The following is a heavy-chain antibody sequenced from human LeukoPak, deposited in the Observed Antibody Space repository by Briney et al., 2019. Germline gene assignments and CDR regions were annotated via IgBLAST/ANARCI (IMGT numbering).Heavy chain of an antibody. CDR1: GDSINNYH. V-gene: IGHV4-59*01. Sequence: SETLSLTCTASGDSINNYHWSWIRQPPGKGLEWIGYIYYSAGTNYNPSLKSRVTMSVDTSKNQFSLKLSSVTAADTAVYYCARGRGFDYWGQGTLVTVSS. D-gene: IGHD3-10*01. CDR3: ARGRGFDY. J-gene: IGHJ4*02. CDR2: IYYSAGT.